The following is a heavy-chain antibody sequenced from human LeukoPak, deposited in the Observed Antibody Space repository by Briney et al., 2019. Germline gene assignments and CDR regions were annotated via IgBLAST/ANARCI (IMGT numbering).Heavy chain of an antibody. D-gene: IGHD3/OR15-3a*01. CDR1: EFTFEDFA. CDR2: ISWNSDNI. V-gene: IGHV3-9*01. J-gene: IGHJ4*02. CDR3: AKDSNPWTHQGFDY. Sequence: GGSLRLPCAASEFTFEDFAMHWVRQAPGKGLEWVSGISWNSDNIGYADSVKGRFTISRDNAKNSLYLQMNNLRPEDTALYYCAKDSNPWTHQGFDYWGQGTRVTVSS.